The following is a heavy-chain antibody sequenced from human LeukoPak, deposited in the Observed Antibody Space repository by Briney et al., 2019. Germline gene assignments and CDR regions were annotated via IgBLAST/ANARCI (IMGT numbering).Heavy chain of an antibody. CDR2: INPNSGGT. J-gene: IGHJ4*02. Sequence: ASVKVSCKASGYIFTGYYLHWVRQAPGQGLEWMGWINPNSGGTDYAQKFQGRVTMTRDTSISTAYMELSSLRSDDTAVYYCARLDITIIPYWGQGTLVTVPS. CDR3: ARLDITIIPY. V-gene: IGHV1-2*02. D-gene: IGHD3-22*01. CDR1: GYIFTGYY.